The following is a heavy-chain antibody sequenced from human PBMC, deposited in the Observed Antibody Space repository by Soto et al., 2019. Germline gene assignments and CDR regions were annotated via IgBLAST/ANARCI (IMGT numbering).Heavy chain of an antibody. CDR1: GGTFSSYI. CDR2: IITILGVP. CDR3: ARAIVLLAGVDD. Sequence: QVQLVQSGAEVKKPGSSVKVSCKASGGTFSSYIISWVRQAPGQGLEWMGRIITILGVPNYAREFQGRVRITADEPTSTPYMELRSLRPEDRAVYYCARAIVLLAGVDDWGQGTLVTVSS. J-gene: IGHJ4*02. D-gene: IGHD1-1*01. V-gene: IGHV1-69*02.